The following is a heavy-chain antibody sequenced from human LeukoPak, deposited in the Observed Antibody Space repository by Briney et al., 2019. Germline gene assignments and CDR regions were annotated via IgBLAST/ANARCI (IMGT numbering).Heavy chain of an antibody. CDR3: ARHQLASGWPMDY. V-gene: IGHV4-39*01. CDR2: IYYSGST. J-gene: IGHJ4*02. CDR1: GGSISSSSYY. Sequence: PSETLSLTCTVSGGSISSSSYYWGWIRQPPGKGLEWIGSIYYSGSTYYNPSLKSRVTISVDTSKNQFSLKLSSVTAADTAVYYCARHQLASGWPMDYWGQGTLVTVSS. D-gene: IGHD6-19*01.